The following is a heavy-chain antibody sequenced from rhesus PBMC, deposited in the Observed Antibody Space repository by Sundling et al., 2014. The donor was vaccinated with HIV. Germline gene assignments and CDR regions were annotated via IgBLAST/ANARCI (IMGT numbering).Heavy chain of an antibody. CDR1: GFSFSNYG. Sequence: EVQLVETGGGLVQPGGSLKLSCAASGFSFSNYGMSWVRQAPGKGLEWVSSINSGGGSTYFADSVKGRFTISRDNSKNTLSLQMNSLRPEDTAVYYCVVNYGSAPVDFWGQGVLVTVSS. J-gene: IGHJ4*01. D-gene: IGHD4-29*01. V-gene: IGHV3S42*01. CDR3: VVNYGSAPVDF. CDR2: INSGGGST.